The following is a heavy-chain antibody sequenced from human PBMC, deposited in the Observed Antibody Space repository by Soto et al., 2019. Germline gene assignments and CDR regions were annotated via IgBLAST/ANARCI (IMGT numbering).Heavy chain of an antibody. Sequence: VQLVESGGGLVKPGGSLRLSCAASGFTFSSYSMNWVRQAPGKGLEWVSSISSSSSYIYYADSVKGRFTISRDNAKNSLYLQMNSLRAEDTAVYYCARDYYGSGSPTPPIDYWGQGTLVTVSS. CDR2: ISSSSSYI. D-gene: IGHD3-10*01. V-gene: IGHV3-21*01. CDR3: ARDYYGSGSPTPPIDY. J-gene: IGHJ4*02. CDR1: GFTFSSYS.